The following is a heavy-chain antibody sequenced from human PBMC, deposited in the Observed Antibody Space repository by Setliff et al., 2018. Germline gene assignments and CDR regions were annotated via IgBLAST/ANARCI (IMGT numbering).Heavy chain of an antibody. CDR1: GGTFGSSA. Sequence: EASVKVSCKASGGTFGSSALSWVRQAPGQGLEWMGGIIPMFDTGIYAEKFQGRVTLSADESTSTVYMELTRLRPGDTAIYYCARDKADYYDRSGYSGASDVWGQGTMVTVSS. CDR2: IIPMFDTG. CDR3: ARDKADYYDRSGYSGASDV. D-gene: IGHD3-22*01. V-gene: IGHV1-69*13. J-gene: IGHJ3*01.